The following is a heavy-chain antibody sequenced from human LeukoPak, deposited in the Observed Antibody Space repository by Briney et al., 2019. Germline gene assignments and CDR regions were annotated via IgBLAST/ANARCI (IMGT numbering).Heavy chain of an antibody. J-gene: IGHJ4*02. CDR3: APHPRYSGSPW. CDR1: GGSFSGYY. D-gene: IGHD1-26*01. V-gene: IGHV4-34*01. Sequence: SETLSLTCAVYGGSFSGYYWSWIRQPPGKGLEWTGEINHSGSTNYNPSLKSRVTISVDTSKNQFSLKLSSVTAADTAVYYCAPHPRYSGSPWWGQGTLVTVSS. CDR2: INHSGST.